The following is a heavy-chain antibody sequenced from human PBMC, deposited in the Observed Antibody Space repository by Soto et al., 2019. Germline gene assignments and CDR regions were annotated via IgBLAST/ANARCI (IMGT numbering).Heavy chain of an antibody. V-gene: IGHV3-21*01. J-gene: IGHJ6*02. CDR3: ARGHYDFWSGLGGYYYGMDV. Sequence: PGGSLRLSCAASGFTFSSYSMNWVRQAPGKGLEWVSSISSSSSYIYYADSVKGRFTISRDNAKNSLYLQMNSLRAEDTAVYYCARGHYDFWSGLGGYYYGMDVWGQGTTVTVS. CDR1: GFTFSSYS. CDR2: ISSSSSYI. D-gene: IGHD3-3*01.